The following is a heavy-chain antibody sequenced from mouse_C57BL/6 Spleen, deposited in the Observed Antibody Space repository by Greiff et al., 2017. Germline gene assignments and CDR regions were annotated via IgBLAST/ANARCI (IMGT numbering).Heavy chain of an antibody. CDR1: GYTFTDYY. V-gene: IGHV1-26*01. CDR2: INPNNGGT. CDR3: ARGGLRRGWYCDV. D-gene: IGHD2-4*01. J-gene: IGHJ1*03. Sequence: EVQLQQSGPELVKPGASVKISCKASGYTFTDYYMNWVKQSHGKSLEWIGDINPNNGGTSYNQKFKGKATLTVDKSSSTAYMELRSLTSEDSAVYYCARGGLRRGWYCDVWGTGTTVTVSS.